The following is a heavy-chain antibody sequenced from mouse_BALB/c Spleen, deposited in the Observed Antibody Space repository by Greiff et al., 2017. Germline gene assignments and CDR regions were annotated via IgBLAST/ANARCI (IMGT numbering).Heavy chain of an antibody. Sequence: VQLQQPGAELVKPGASVKLSCKASGYTFTSYWMHWVKQRPGQGLEWIGEINPSNGRTNYNEKFKSKATLTVDKSSSTAYMQLSSLTSEDSAVYYCARSEAMDYWGQGTSVTVSS. CDR1: GYTFTSYW. CDR3: ARSEAMDY. J-gene: IGHJ4*01. V-gene: IGHV1S81*02. CDR2: INPSNGRT.